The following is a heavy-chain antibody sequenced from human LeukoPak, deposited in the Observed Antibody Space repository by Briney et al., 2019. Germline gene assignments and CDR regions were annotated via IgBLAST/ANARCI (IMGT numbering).Heavy chain of an antibody. CDR3: AITDYGGNRYFDY. CDR2: INHSGST. CDR1: GGSFSGYY. V-gene: IGHV4-34*01. Sequence: PSETLSLTCAVYGGSFSGYYWSWIRQPPGKGLEWIGEINHSGSTNYNPSLKSRVTISVDTSKNQFSLELSSVTAADTAVYYCAITDYGGNRYFDYWGQGTLVTVSS. J-gene: IGHJ4*02. D-gene: IGHD4-23*01.